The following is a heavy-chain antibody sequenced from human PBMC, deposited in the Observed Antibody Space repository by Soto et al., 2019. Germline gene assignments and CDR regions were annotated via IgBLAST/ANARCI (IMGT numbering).Heavy chain of an antibody. CDR3: AGARESRGYSLFDY. Sequence: EVQLVEHGGGLAQPGGSLRLSCAASGFTFGSFWMSWVRQAPGKGLEWVANIKEDGSEKHYVESVKGRFTISRDNAKNSLYLQTNRRRAEDTAVYYCAGARESRGYSLFDYWGQGSLVTVSS. CDR2: IKEDGSEK. J-gene: IGHJ4*02. V-gene: IGHV3-7*01. CDR1: GFTFGSFW. D-gene: IGHD3-22*01.